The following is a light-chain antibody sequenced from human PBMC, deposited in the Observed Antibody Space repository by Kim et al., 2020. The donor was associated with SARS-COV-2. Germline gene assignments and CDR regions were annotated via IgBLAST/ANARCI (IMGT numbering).Light chain of an antibody. J-gene: IGLJ1*01. V-gene: IGLV2-11*01. CDR1: SSDVGGYSY. CDR2: DVS. CDR3: CPYAGSYTYV. Sequence: QSALTQPRSVSGSPGQSVTISCTGTSSDVGGYSYVSWYQQHPGKAPKLMIYDVSKRPSGVPDHFSGSKSGNTASLTISGLQAEDEADYYCCPYAGSYTYVFGTGTKVTVL.